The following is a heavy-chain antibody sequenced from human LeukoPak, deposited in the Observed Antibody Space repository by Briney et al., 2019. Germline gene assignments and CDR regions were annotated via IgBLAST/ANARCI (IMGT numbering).Heavy chain of an antibody. Sequence: GGSLRLSCVASGFTFDDYGISWVRQAPGKGLEWVSRIHWNSGSTRYVDSVKGRFTISRDNAKNSLYLQMNSLRAEDTAVYYCARSYDFWSGYYRYFDYWGQGTLVTVPS. CDR3: ARSYDFWSGYYRYFDY. CDR2: IHWNSGST. J-gene: IGHJ4*02. D-gene: IGHD3-3*01. CDR1: GFTFDDYG. V-gene: IGHV3-20*04.